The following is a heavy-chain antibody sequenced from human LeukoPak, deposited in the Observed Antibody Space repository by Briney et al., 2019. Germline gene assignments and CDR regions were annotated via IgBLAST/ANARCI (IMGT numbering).Heavy chain of an antibody. CDR3: VQDEDWGFSD. J-gene: IGHJ4*01. CDR1: GFTFEDYT. D-gene: IGHD7-27*01. V-gene: IGHV3-43*01. CDR2: INLDGGDT. Sequence: PGGSLRLSCASSGFTFEDYTMHWVRQAPGKVLEWVSLINLDGGDTYYADSVKGRFTISTDNSKSSLYLKMNSLSTEDTALYSCVQDEDWGFSDWGHRTLVTVSS.